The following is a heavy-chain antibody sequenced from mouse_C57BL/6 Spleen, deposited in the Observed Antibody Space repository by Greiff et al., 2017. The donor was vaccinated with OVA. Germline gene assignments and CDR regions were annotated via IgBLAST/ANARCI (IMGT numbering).Heavy chain of an antibody. CDR2: IDPSDSYT. J-gene: IGHJ2*01. CDR3: ARVPSLPYFDY. Sequence: QVQLQQPGAELVRPGTSVKLSCKASGYTFTSYWMHWVKQRPGQGLEWIGVIDPSDSYTNYNQKFKGKATLTVDTSSSTAYMQLSSLTSEDSAVYYCARVPSLPYFDYWGQGTTLTVSS. CDR1: GYTFTSYW. V-gene: IGHV1-59*01.